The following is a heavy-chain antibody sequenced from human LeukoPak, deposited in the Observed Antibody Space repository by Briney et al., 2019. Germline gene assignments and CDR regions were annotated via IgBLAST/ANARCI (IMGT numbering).Heavy chain of an antibody. D-gene: IGHD5-18*01. V-gene: IGHV1-24*01. CDR2: FDPEDGET. CDR3: ATRGYSYGYPDY. J-gene: IGHJ4*02. CDR1: GYTLTELS. Sequence: ASVKVSCKVSGYTLTELSMHWVRQAPGKGLESMGGFDPEDGETIYAQKFQGRVTMTEDTSTDTAYMELSSLRSEDTAVYYCATRGYSYGYPDYWGQGTLVTVSS.